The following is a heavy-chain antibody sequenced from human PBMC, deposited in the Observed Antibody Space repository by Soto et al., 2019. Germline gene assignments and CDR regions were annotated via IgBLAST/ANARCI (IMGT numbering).Heavy chain of an antibody. CDR1: GGTFTSIA. J-gene: IGHJ6*02. D-gene: IGHD6-13*01. V-gene: IGHV1-69*01. CDR3: ASSAGLDHLLNYYGLNV. CDR2: IITVLGTP. Sequence: QVHLVQSSAEVKKPGSSVKVSCKASGGTFTSIAFSWVRQAPGQGLEWMGGIITVLGTPNYAQKFQARVTISADASTTTVHMELSRLRSDDTAVYYCASSAGLDHLLNYYGLNVWGQGTTVTV.